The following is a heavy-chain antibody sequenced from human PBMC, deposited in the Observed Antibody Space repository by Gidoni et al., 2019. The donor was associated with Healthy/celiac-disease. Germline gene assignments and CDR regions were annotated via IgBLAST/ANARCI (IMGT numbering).Heavy chain of an antibody. J-gene: IGHJ3*02. V-gene: IGHV3-9*01. CDR1: GFTFDDYA. CDR2: ISWNSGSI. D-gene: IGHD3-3*01. Sequence: EVQLVESGGGLVQPGRSLRLSCAASGFTFDDYAMHWVRQAPGKGLEWVSGISWNSGSIGYADSVKGRFTISRDNAKNSLYLQMNSLRAEDTALYYCAAGRQTAAWDSPSYDFWSGPSHDAFDIWGQGTMVTVSS. CDR3: AAGRQTAAWDSPSYDFWSGPSHDAFDI.